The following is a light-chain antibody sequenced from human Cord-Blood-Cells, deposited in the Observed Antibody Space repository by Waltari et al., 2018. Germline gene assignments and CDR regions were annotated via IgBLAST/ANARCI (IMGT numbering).Light chain of an antibody. CDR3: QQYNSYGT. V-gene: IGKV1-5*03. J-gene: IGKJ1*01. Sequence: DIQMTQSHSTLSASVGDRVTITCLASQSISSWLACYQQKPGKATKLLIYKESSLESGXXSRFTGSGSGTEFTLPVSSLQPDDFATYYCQQYNSYGTFGQGTKVEIK. CDR2: KES. CDR1: QSISSW.